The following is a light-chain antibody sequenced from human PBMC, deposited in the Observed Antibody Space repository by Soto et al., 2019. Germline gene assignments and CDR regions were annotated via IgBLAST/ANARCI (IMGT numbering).Light chain of an antibody. J-gene: IGKJ1*01. CDR2: GAS. V-gene: IGKV3-20*01. CDR1: QCLNGAY. Sequence: EIGLTQSPGTLSLSTGESATLSCSASQCLNGAYLAWYQQRPGQAPRLLIYGASIRATGIPDRFSCSGSWTDFTVTISRLETDHFTLYYCEQYDSPTWTFGHGTPVYIK. CDR3: EQYDSPTWT.